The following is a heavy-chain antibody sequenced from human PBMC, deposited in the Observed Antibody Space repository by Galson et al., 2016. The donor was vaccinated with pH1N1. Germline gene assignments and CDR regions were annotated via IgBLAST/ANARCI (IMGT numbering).Heavy chain of an antibody. CDR1: GASVRSGSYY. D-gene: IGHD3-3*01. J-gene: IGHJ5*01. Sequence: LSLTCNVSGASVRSGSYYWSWIRQPPGKGLEWIGYIFYSGSTKHNPSLKSRVTISIDTSKNQFSLMLTSVTAADTAVYYCARERYYDFWSGYWDSWGQGTLVTVSS. V-gene: IGHV4-61*01. CDR3: ARERYYDFWSGYWDS. CDR2: IFYSGST.